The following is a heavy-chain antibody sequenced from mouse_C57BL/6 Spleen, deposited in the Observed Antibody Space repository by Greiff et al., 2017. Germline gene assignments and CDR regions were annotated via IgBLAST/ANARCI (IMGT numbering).Heavy chain of an antibody. J-gene: IGHJ4*01. CDR3: GVYDYDGYAMDY. Sequence: QVQLQQSGAELAKPGASVKLSCKASGYTFTSYWMHWVKQRPGQGLEWIGYINPSSGYTKYNQKFKDKATLTADKSSSTAYMQLSSLTSEDSAVYYCGVYDYDGYAMDYRGQGTSVTVSS. CDR2: INPSSGYT. CDR1: GYTFTSYW. D-gene: IGHD2-4*01. V-gene: IGHV1-7*01.